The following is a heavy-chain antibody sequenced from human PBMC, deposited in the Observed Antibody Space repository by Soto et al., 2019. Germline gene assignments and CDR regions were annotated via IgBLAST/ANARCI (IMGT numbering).Heavy chain of an antibody. J-gene: IGHJ5*02. CDR1: GGSLTDYY. Sequence: QVQLQQWGAGLLKPSETLSLNCAVYGGSLTDYYWTWIRESPGKGLEWIGEINHSASTNYNPSLMSRVTTSIATSKTQFSPKMCSVTAADTAVYYCARGLRGSGAPATRWFDPWGRGALVTVSS. CDR2: INHSAST. D-gene: IGHD3-10*01. V-gene: IGHV4-34*01. CDR3: ARGLRGSGAPATRWFDP.